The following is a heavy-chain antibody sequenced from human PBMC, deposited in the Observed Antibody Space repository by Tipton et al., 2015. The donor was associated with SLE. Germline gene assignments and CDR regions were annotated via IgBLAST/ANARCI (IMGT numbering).Heavy chain of an antibody. J-gene: IGHJ4*02. CDR3: ARGSEPPAAYYFDY. D-gene: IGHD6-13*01. V-gene: IGHV3-30*03. Sequence: SLRLSCAASGFTVSSNYMSRVRQAPGKGLEWVAVISYDGSNKYYADSVKGRFTISRDNSKNTLYLQMNSLRAEDTAVYYCARGSEPPAAYYFDYWGQGTLVTVSS. CDR2: ISYDGSNK. CDR1: GFTVSSNY.